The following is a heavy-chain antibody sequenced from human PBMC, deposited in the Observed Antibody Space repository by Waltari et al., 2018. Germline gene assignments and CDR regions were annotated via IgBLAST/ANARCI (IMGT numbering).Heavy chain of an antibody. D-gene: IGHD6-19*01. Sequence: QVQLQQWGAGLLKPSETLSLTCAVYGGSFSGYYWSWIRQPPGQGREWIGEINHSGSTNDNPSLKSRVTISVDTSKNQFSLKLSSVTAADTAVYYCARGYSSGWYGYWGQGTLVTVSS. CDR3: ARGYSSGWYGY. J-gene: IGHJ4*02. V-gene: IGHV4-34*01. CDR2: INHSGST. CDR1: GGSFSGYY.